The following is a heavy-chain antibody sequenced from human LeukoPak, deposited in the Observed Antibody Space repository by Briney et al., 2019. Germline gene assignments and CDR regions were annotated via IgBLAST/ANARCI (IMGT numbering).Heavy chain of an antibody. J-gene: IGHJ4*02. CDR3: ATTYSYTSGGYGY. V-gene: IGHV4-39*01. D-gene: IGHD5-18*01. Sequence: PSETLSLTCTVSGGSISSSRYHWGWIRQPPGKGLEWIGSMYYSGTTFYNPSLKSRVTISVDTSKNQFSLKVSSVTAADTAVYYCATTYSYTSGGYGYWGQGTLVTVSS. CDR2: MYYSGTT. CDR1: GGSISSSRYH.